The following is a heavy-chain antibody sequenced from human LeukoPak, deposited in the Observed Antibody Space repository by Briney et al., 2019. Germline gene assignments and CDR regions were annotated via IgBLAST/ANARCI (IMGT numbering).Heavy chain of an antibody. V-gene: IGHV4-59*01. D-gene: IGHD2-8*01. CDR3: ARVGYLMDAFDI. Sequence: SETLSLTCTVSGGSISSYYWSWIRQPPGKGLEWIGYIYYSGSTNYNSSLKSRVTISVDTSKNQFSLKLSSVTAADTAVYYCARVGYLMDAFDIWGQGTMVTVSS. J-gene: IGHJ3*02. CDR2: IYYSGST. CDR1: GGSISSYY.